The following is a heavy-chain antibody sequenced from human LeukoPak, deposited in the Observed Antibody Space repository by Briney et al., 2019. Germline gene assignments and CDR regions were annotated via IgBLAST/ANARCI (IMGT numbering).Heavy chain of an antibody. V-gene: IGHV4-34*01. Sequence: SETLSLTCAVYGGSFNGYYWSWIRLAPGKGLEWIGEINHSGSTNYNPSLKSRVIISVDTSKNQFSLKLTSVTAADTAVYYCARHTLHSGWPFDYWGQGTLVTVSS. J-gene: IGHJ4*02. CDR3: ARHTLHSGWPFDY. CDR2: INHSGST. D-gene: IGHD5-12*01. CDR1: GGSFNGYY.